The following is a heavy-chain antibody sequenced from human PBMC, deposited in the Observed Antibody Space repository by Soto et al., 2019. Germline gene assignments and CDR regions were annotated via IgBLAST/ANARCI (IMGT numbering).Heavy chain of an antibody. V-gene: IGHV1-2*02. D-gene: IGHD6-6*01. Sequence: ASVKVSCKASGYTFTGYYMHWVRQAPGQGLEWMGWINPNSGGTNYAQKFQGRVTMTRDTSISTAYMELSRLRSDDTAVYYCAREGVRSKAARFKSGWFDPWGQGTLVTVSS. CDR1: GYTFTGYY. CDR3: AREGVRSKAARFKSGWFDP. J-gene: IGHJ5*02. CDR2: INPNSGGT.